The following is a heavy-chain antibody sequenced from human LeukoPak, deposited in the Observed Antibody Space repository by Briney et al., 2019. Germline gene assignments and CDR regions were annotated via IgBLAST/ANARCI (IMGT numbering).Heavy chain of an antibody. CDR3: ATAHTVVYDYYYYGMDV. V-gene: IGHV1-24*01. CDR1: RYTLTELS. Sequence: ASVKVSCKVSRYTLTELSMHWVRQAPGKGLEWMGGFDPEDGETIYAQKFQGRVTMTEDTSTDTAYMELSSLRSEDTAVYYCATAHTVVYDYYYYGMDVWGQGTTVTVSS. CDR2: FDPEDGET. J-gene: IGHJ6*02. D-gene: IGHD2-8*02.